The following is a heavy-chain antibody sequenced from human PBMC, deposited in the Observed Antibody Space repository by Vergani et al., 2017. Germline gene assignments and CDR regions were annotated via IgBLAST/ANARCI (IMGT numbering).Heavy chain of an antibody. D-gene: IGHD3-3*01. V-gene: IGHV3-48*03. J-gene: IGHJ3*02. CDR1: GFTFSSYE. CDR3: ARDAERSYDDVWSGDDESDGFDS. Sequence: EVQLVESGGGLVQPGGSLRLSCAASGFTFSSYEMNWVRQAPGQGLEWVSYIRRSGRTIYDADYVKGRFTISRGNAKNSLYLQMNSLRAEDTAVYYCARDAERSYDDVWSGDDESDGFDSWGEGTMVTVSS. CDR2: IRRSGRTI.